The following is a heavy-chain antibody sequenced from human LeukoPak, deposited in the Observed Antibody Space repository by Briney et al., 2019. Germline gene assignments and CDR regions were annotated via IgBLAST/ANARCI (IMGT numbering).Heavy chain of an antibody. Sequence: ASVKVSCKASGGTFSSYAISWVRQAPGQGLEWMGRIIPILGIANYAQKFQGRVTITADKSTSTAYMELSSLRSEDTAVYYCARGSTSCGMLQFCSRNWFDPWGQGTLVTVSS. V-gene: IGHV1-69*04. D-gene: IGHD2-2*01. CDR1: GGTFSSYA. J-gene: IGHJ5*02. CDR2: IIPILGIA. CDR3: ARGSTSCGMLQFCSRNWFDP.